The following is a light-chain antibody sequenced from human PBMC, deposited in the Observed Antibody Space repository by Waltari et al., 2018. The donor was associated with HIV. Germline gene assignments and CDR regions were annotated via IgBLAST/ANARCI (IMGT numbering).Light chain of an antibody. CDR3: GTWDSSLNLYV. CDR1: TSNLGNNY. J-gene: IGLJ1*01. Sequence: QSVLTQPPSVSAAPGPQVSFSFSGGTSNLGNNYVPWYQQLPGRAPRLLIYDNEKRPSGIPDRFSASKAGMSATLDITGLQIVDEADYYCGTWDSSLNLYVFGPGTTVAVL. V-gene: IGLV1-51*01. CDR2: DNE.